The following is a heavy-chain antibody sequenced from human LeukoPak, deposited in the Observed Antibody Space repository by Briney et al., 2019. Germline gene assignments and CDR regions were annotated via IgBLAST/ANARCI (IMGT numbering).Heavy chain of an antibody. V-gene: IGHV3-30*02. CDR1: GFTFSTYG. CDR2: IRYDGSNK. CDR3: AKDVTPGEDY. Sequence: GGSLRLSCAASGFTFSTYGMHWVRQAPGKGLEWVAFIRYDGSNKYYADSVKGRFNISRDNSKNTLYLQMNSLRVEDTAVYFCAKDVTPGEDYWGQGTLVTVSS. D-gene: IGHD2/OR15-2a*01. J-gene: IGHJ4*02.